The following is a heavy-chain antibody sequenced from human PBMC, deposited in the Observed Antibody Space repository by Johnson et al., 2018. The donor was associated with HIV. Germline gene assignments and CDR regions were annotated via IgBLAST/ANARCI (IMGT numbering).Heavy chain of an antibody. CDR1: GFTFSSYW. J-gene: IGHJ3*02. CDR3: ARGGLGYQNIHDPFDI. CDR2: IKQDGSEK. D-gene: IGHD2-2*01. Sequence: VQLVESGGGLVQPGGSLRLSCAASGFTFSSYWMSWVRQAPGKGLEWVANIKQDGSEKYYVDSVKGRFTISRENAKNSVYLQMNSRRAEDTALYFCARGGLGYQNIHDPFDIWGQGTMVTVSS. V-gene: IGHV3-7*03.